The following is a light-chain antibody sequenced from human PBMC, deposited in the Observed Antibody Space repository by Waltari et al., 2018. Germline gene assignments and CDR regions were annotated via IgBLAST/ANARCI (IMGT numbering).Light chain of an antibody. V-gene: IGKV1-39*01. CDR1: QSVSPS. CDR2: ATS. Sequence: DTQMTQSPSSLSASVGDRVTITCRASQSVSPSLNWYQQKPGKAPKLLIFATSTLQGGVPSRFSAGGSETDFTLTISSLQPEDCATYYCQQSHTFPYTFGQGTKLEIK. CDR3: QQSHTFPYT. J-gene: IGKJ2*01.